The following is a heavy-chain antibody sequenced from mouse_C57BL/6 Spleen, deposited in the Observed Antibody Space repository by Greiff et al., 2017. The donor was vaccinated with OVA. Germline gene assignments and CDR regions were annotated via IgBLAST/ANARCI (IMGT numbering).Heavy chain of an antibody. CDR3: ARYGNYGGAMDY. D-gene: IGHD2-1*01. Sequence: QVQLQQPGAELVMPGASVKLSCKASGYTFTSYWMHWVKQRPGQGLEWIGEIDPSDSYTNYNQKFKGKSTLTVDKSSSTAYMQLSSLTSEDSAVYYCARYGNYGGAMDYWGQGTSVTVSS. V-gene: IGHV1-69*01. CDR2: IDPSDSYT. J-gene: IGHJ4*01. CDR1: GYTFTSYW.